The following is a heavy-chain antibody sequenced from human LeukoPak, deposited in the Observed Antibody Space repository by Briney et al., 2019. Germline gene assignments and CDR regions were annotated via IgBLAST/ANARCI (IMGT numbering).Heavy chain of an antibody. CDR1: GFTFDDYA. J-gene: IGHJ4*02. CDR2: ISWNSGSI. D-gene: IGHD3-22*01. CDR3: AKDRRAYYDSSGYDY. Sequence: PGGSLRLSCAASGFTFDDYAMHWVRQAPGKGLEWVSGISWNSGSIGYADSVKGRFSISRDNAKNSLYPQMNSLRAEDMALYYCAKDRRAYYDSSGYDYWGQGTLVTVSS. V-gene: IGHV3-9*03.